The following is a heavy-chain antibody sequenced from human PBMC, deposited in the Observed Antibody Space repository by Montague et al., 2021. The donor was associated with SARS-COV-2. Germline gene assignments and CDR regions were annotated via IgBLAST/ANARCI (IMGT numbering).Heavy chain of an antibody. J-gene: IGHJ6*02. Sequence: SETLSLTCSVSGGSIRRSYWTWIRQDAEKGLEWIGYIYHSGTTKYNPARQSRVTISVDTAKNQFSLNLTSVTAADTAVYYCARVSSTALRGVIKTSGYYALDVWGHGTTVRVSS. CDR3: ARVSSTALRGVIKTSGYYALDV. CDR1: GGSIRRSY. D-gene: IGHD3-10*01. V-gene: IGHV4-4*09. CDR2: IYHSGTT.